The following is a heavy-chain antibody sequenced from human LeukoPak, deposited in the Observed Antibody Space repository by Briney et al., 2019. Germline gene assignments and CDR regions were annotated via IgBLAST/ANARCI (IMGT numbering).Heavy chain of an antibody. D-gene: IGHD2-15*01. V-gene: IGHV4-59*08. CDR2: IYFTGAS. CDR3: ARRRQVAFYSPYAFDL. CDR1: GGSMIHSY. J-gene: IGHJ3*01. Sequence: SETLSLTCTVSGGSMIHSYWSWVRQPPGKGLEWLGYIYFTGASNKANPSLKSRLTISLHTSKSQLSLRLTSVTAADTAMYYCARRRQVAFYSPYAFDLWGQGTMVTVS.